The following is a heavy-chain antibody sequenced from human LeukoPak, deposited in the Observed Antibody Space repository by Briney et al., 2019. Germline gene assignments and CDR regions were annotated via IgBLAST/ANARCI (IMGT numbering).Heavy chain of an antibody. J-gene: IGHJ6*03. CDR2: IYYSGST. CDR1: GGSISSYY. V-gene: IGHV4-59*04. Sequence: NPSETLSLTCTVSGGSISSYYWSWIRQPPGKGLEWIGYIYYSGSTYYNPSLKSRVTISVDTSKNQFSLKLSSVTAADTAVYYCAVRDTRRAGYSGYDRPRLLWYYYMDVWGKGTTVTVSS. D-gene: IGHD5-12*01. CDR3: AVRDTRRAGYSGYDRPRLLWYYYMDV.